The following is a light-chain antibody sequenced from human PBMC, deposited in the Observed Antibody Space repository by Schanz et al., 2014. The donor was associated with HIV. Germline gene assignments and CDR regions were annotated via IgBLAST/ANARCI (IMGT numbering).Light chain of an antibody. CDR1: SSNIGANYD. CDR3: PAYDSSLSAML. CDR2: GNN. Sequence: QSVLTQPPSVSGAPGQRVTISCAGSSSNIGANYDVHWYHHLPGSAPKLLISGNNNRPSVVPDRFSGSKSGTSASLAITGLQAEDEADYYCPAYDSSLSAMLFGGGTKLTVL. V-gene: IGLV1-40*01. J-gene: IGLJ2*01.